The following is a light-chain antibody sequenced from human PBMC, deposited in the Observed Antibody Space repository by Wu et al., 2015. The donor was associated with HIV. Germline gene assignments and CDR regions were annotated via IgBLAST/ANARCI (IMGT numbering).Light chain of an antibody. V-gene: IGKV3D-20*02. CDR2: GAS. J-gene: IGKJ5*01. CDR1: QSVSSSY. Sequence: EIVLTQSPGTLSLSPGERATLSCRASQSVSSSYLAWYQQKPGQAPRLLIYGASSRATGIPDRFSGSGSGTDFTLTISRLEPEDFAVYYCQQTSNWPLTFGQGTRLEIK. CDR3: QQTSNWPLT.